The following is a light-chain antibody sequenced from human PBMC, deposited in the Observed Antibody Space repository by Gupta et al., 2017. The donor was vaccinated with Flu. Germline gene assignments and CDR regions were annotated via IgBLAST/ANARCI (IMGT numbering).Light chain of an antibody. Sequence: QSVLTQPPSVSAAPGQKVTISCSGSSSNIGNNYVSWYQQLPGTTPKLLIYDNNKRPSGIPDRFSGSKSGTSATLAINGLQTGDEADYYCGTWDSRLRAWVFGGGTQLTVL. V-gene: IGLV1-51*01. CDR3: GTWDSRLRAWV. J-gene: IGLJ3*02. CDR1: SSNIGNNY. CDR2: DNN.